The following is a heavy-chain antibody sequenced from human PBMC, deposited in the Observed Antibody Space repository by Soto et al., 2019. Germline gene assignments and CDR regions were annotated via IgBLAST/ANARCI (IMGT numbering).Heavy chain of an antibody. V-gene: IGHV3-33*01. D-gene: IGHD3-9*01. Sequence: QVQLVESGGGVVQPGRSLRLSCAASGFTFSSYGMHWVRQAPGKRLEWVAVIWYDGSNKYYADSVKGRFTISRDNSKNTLYLQMNSLRAEDTAVYYCARANYDILTGYYLGYWGQGTLVTVSS. CDR1: GFTFSSYG. J-gene: IGHJ4*02. CDR2: IWYDGSNK. CDR3: ARANYDILTGYYLGY.